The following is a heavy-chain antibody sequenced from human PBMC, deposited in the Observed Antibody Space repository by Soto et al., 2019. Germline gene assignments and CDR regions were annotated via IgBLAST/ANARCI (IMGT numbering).Heavy chain of an antibody. CDR2: IYHSGST. CDR3: ARAAMGGSSWPFDY. D-gene: IGHD6-13*01. Sequence: LETLPLTCAVSGGSIISSNWWSWVRQTPGKGLEWIGEIYHSGSTNYNPSLKSRVTISVDKSNNQFSLKLSSVTAADTAVYYCARAAMGGSSWPFDYWGQGTPVTVS. CDR1: GGSIISSNW. V-gene: IGHV4-4*02. J-gene: IGHJ4*02.